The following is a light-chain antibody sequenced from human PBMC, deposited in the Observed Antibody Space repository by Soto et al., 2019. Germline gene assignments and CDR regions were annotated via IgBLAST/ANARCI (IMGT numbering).Light chain of an antibody. CDR3: SSYAGSNNFV. Sequence: QSVLTQPPSASGTPGQRVTISCSGSSSNIGSNYVYWHQQLPGTAPKLLIYRNSQRPSGVPDRFSGSKSGNTASLIVSGLQAEDEADYYCSSYAGSNNFVFGTGTKVTVL. V-gene: IGLV1-47*01. J-gene: IGLJ1*01. CDR2: RNS. CDR1: SSNIGSNY.